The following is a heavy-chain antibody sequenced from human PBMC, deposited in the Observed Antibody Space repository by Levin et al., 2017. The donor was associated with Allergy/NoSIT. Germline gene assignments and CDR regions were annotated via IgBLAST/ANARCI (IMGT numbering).Heavy chain of an antibody. V-gene: IGHV1-18*01. CDR3: ARGADIVVVVAATPKDDAFDI. CDR1: GYTFTSYG. J-gene: IGHJ3*02. D-gene: IGHD2-15*01. Sequence: GESLKISCKASGYTFTSYGISWVRQAPGQGLEWMGWISAYNGNTNYAQKLQGRVTMTTDTSTSTAYMELRSLRSDDTAVYYCARGADIVVVVAATPKDDAFDIWGQGTMVTVSS. CDR2: ISAYNGNT.